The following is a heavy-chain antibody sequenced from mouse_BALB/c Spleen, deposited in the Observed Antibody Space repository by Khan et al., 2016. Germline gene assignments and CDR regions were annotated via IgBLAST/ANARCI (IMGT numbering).Heavy chain of an antibody. Sequence: QVQLQQSGAELAKPGASVKMSCKASGYTFTSYWMHWVKQRPGQGLEWIGYNNPSTGHTEYNQKFKDKATSTTDQSSSTAYLQLGSLTSADSAVECCASCCGSSYAMDYWGKGTSVTVSS. V-gene: IGHV1-7*01. J-gene: IGHJ4*01. D-gene: IGHD1-1*01. CDR3: ASCCGSSYAMDY. CDR1: GYTFTSYW. CDR2: NNPSTGHT.